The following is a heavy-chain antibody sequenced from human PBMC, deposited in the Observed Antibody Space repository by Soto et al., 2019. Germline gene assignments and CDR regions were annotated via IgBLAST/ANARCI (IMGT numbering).Heavy chain of an antibody. V-gene: IGHV1-69*01. Sequence: QEQLVQSGAEVKKSGSSVKVSCKDTGGLFSSYAVSWVRQAPGQGLEWMGGIIPVFDTVYYAQKFQGRVTITADESTNTAYMDIISLKSEETAMYYWARGVSGYVWFNESWGQRTLVTVSS. J-gene: IGHJ5*02. CDR2: IIPVFDTV. CDR1: GGLFSSYA. D-gene: IGHD3-22*01. CDR3: ARGVSGYVWFNES.